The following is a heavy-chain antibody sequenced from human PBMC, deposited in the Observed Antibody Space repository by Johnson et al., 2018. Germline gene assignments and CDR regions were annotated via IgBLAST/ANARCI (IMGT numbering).Heavy chain of an antibody. CDR3: TILLGYCSSTSCYARGYYYYYMDV. V-gene: IGHV3-73*01. J-gene: IGHJ6*03. Sequence: VQLVESGGGLVQPGGSXKLSCAASGFTFSGSAMHWVRQASGKGLEWVGRIRSKANSYATAYAASVKGRFTISRDDSKNTADLQMNSLKTEDTAVDYCTILLGYCSSTSCYARGYYYYYMDVWGKGTTVTVSS. CDR2: IRSKANSYAT. D-gene: IGHD2-2*01. CDR1: GFTFSGSA.